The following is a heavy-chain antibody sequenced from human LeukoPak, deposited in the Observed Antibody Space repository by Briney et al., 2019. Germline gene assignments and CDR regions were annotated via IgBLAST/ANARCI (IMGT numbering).Heavy chain of an antibody. CDR3: ARGPHYYSYYGLDV. CDR1: GGSISSYY. Sequence: PSETLSLTCTVSGGSISSYYWSWIRQPPGKGLEWIGYIYYSGSTNYNPSLKSRVTISVDTSENQFSLKLSSVTAADTAVYFCARGPHYYSYYGLDVWGQGTTVTVSS. V-gene: IGHV4-59*01. CDR2: IYYSGST. J-gene: IGHJ6*02.